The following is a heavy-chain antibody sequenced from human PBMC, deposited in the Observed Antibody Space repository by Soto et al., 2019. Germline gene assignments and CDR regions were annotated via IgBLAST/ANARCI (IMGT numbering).Heavy chain of an antibody. V-gene: IGHV3-7*01. D-gene: IGHD2-2*01. J-gene: IGHJ6*02. CDR2: IKGDRSEK. CDR3: ARDLGRTAAGYYYYYAMDV. Sequence: GASLTLSCTASGLTFSNYWMNCLRQVPGKGLEWVANIKGDRSEKYFVDSVKGRFTISRDNAKNTLYLQMNSLRAEDTATYYCARDLGRTAAGYYYYYAMDVWGQGTTVTVSS. CDR1: GLTFSNYW.